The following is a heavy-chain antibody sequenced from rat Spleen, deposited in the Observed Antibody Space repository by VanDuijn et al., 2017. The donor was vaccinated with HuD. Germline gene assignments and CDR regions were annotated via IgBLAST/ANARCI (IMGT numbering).Heavy chain of an antibody. J-gene: IGHJ2*01. V-gene: IGHV5-20*01. CDR1: GFTFSNCD. CDR3: TTEFGGDY. D-gene: IGHD4-3*01. CDR2: IIFGGST. Sequence: EVQLVESDGGLVQPGRSLKLSCAASGFTFSNCDMAWVRQAPTKGLEWVATIIFGGSTYYRDSVKGRFTISRDNAKSSLYLQMDSLRSEDTATYYCTTEFGGDYWGQGVMVTVSS.